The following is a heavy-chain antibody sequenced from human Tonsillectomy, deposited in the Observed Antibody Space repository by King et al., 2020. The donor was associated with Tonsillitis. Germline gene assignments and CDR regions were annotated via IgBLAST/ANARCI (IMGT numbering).Heavy chain of an antibody. CDR3: ARVRDGSGM. D-gene: IGHD3-10*01. CDR2: ISYDGSNK. J-gene: IGHJ4*02. Sequence: VQLVESGGGVVQPGRSLRLSCAASGFTFSSYAMHWVRQAPGKGLEWGAVISYDGSNKYYADSVKGRFTISRDNSKNTLYLQMNSLRAEDTAVYYCARVRDGSGMWGQGTLVTVSS. CDR1: GFTFSSYA. V-gene: IGHV3-30*01.